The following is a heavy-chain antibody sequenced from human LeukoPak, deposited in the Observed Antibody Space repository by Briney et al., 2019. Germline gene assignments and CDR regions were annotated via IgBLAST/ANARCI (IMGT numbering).Heavy chain of an antibody. CDR3: AREAGYCSSTSCSYYYYMDV. J-gene: IGHJ6*03. V-gene: IGHV3-11*04. CDR1: GFTFSDYY. CDR2: IIISVSTI. D-gene: IGHD2-2*03. Sequence: GGSLRLSCAASGFTFSDYYMTWIRQAPGRGLGGVSYIIISVSTIYYADSAKGRFTISRDSAKNSLFLQMNSLRAEDTAVYYCAREAGYCSSTSCSYYYYMDVWGKGTTVTVSS.